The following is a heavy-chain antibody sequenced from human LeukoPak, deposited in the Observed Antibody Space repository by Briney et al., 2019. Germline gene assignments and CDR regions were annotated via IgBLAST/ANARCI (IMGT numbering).Heavy chain of an antibody. CDR1: GGSFSGYY. J-gene: IGHJ6*03. D-gene: IGHD6-13*01. Sequence: PSETLSLTCAVYGGSFSGYYWSWTRQPPGKGLEWIGEINHSGSTNYNPSLKSRVTISVDTSKNQFSLKLSSVTAADTAVCYCARGVEAAAVDYYYYMDVWGKGTTVTVSS. CDR3: ARGVEAAAVDYYYYMDV. CDR2: INHSGST. V-gene: IGHV4-34*01.